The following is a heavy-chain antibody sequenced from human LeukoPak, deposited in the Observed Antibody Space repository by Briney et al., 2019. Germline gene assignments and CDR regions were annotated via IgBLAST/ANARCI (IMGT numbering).Heavy chain of an antibody. CDR2: INSDGSST. CDR1: GFTFSSYG. J-gene: IGHJ5*02. Sequence: PGGSLRLSCAASGFTFSSYGMSWVRQAPGRGLVWVSRINSDGSSTSYADSVKGRFTISRDNAKNTLYLQMNSLRAEDTAVYYCARGRWELGFDWFDPWGQGTLVTVSS. CDR3: ARGRWELGFDWFDP. D-gene: IGHD1-26*01. V-gene: IGHV3-74*01.